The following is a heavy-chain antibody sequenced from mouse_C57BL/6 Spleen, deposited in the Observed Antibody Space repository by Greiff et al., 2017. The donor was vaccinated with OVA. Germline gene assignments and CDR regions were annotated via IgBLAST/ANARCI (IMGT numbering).Heavy chain of an antibody. D-gene: IGHD2-2*01. CDR2: IDPSDSET. J-gene: IGHJ4*01. CDR1: GYTFTSYW. Sequence: QVQLQQPGAELVRPGSSVKLSCKASGYTFTSYWMHWVKQRPIQGLEWIGNIDPSDSETHYNQKFKDKATLTVDKSSSTAYMQLSSLTSEDSAVYYCARYGYDLFYAMDYWCQGTSVTVSS. V-gene: IGHV1-52*01. CDR3: ARYGYDLFYAMDY.